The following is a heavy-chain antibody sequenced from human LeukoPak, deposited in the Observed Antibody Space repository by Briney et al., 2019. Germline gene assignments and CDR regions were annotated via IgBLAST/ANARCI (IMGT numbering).Heavy chain of an antibody. CDR1: GFTFSSYD. V-gene: IGHV3-13*01. CDR3: ARGGNSGPFDY. J-gene: IGHJ4*02. D-gene: IGHD4-23*01. CDR2: IGNAGDT. Sequence: GGSLRLSCAASGFTFSSYDMHWVRQTTGRGLEWVSGIGNAGDTYYTGSVKGRFTISRENAKNSLHLQMNSLRAGDTAVYYCARGGNSGPFDYWGQGTLVTVSS.